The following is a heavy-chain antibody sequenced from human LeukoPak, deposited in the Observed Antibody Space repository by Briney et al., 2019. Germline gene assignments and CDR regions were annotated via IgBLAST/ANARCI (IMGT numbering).Heavy chain of an antibody. Sequence: SETLSLTCAVYGGSFSGYYWSWIRQPPGKGLEWIGEINHSGSTNYNPSLKSRVTISVDTSKNQFSLKLSSVTAADTAVYYCARGKWLVHAFDIWGQGTMVTVSS. CDR2: INHSGST. CDR3: ARGKWLVHAFDI. CDR1: GGSFSGYY. D-gene: IGHD6-19*01. J-gene: IGHJ3*02. V-gene: IGHV4-34*01.